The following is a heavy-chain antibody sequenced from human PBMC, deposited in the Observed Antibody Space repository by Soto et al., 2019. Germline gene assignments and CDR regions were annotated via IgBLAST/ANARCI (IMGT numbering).Heavy chain of an antibody. CDR2: MNPNSGNT. J-gene: IGHJ4*02. CDR3: ARTLYGDNVDY. Sequence: QVQLVQSGAEVKKPGASVKVSCKASGYTFTSYDINWVRQATGQGLEWMGWMNPNSGNTGYAQKFHGIVPMTRNTSISTASMELSSLRSEYTAVYYCARTLYGDNVDYWGQGTLVTVSS. CDR1: GYTFTSYD. D-gene: IGHD4-17*01. V-gene: IGHV1-8*01.